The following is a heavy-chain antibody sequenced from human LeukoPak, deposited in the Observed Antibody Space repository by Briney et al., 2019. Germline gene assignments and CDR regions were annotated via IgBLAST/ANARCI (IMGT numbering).Heavy chain of an antibody. CDR2: INHSGST. CDR1: GGSFSGYY. CDR3: ARVPYYYDSSGYSRGIWFDP. D-gene: IGHD3-22*01. Sequence: PSETLSLTCAVYGGSFSGYYWSWIRQPPGKGLEWLGEINHSGSTNYNPSLKSRVTISVDTSKNQFSLKLSSVTAADTAVYYCARVPYYYDSSGYSRGIWFDPWGQGTLVTVSS. J-gene: IGHJ5*02. V-gene: IGHV4-34*01.